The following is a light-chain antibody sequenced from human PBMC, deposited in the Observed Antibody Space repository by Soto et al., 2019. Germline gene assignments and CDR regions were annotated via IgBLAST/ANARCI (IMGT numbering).Light chain of an antibody. CDR3: QQYNTCPLT. CDR2: RAS. V-gene: IGKV1-5*03. CDR1: QSISSL. J-gene: IGKJ4*01. Sequence: DIQMTQSPSTLSASVGDRVTITCRASQSISSLLAWYQQKPGKAPNLLIYRASNLESGVPSRFSGGGSGTEFTLTISTLQPDDFATYYCQQYNTCPLTFGGGTKVDIK.